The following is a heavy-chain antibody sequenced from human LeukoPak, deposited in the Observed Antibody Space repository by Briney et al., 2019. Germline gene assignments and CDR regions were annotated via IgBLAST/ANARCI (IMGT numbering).Heavy chain of an antibody. CDR3: AGSRLSGSYGPVY. Sequence: SETLSLTCAVYGGSFSGYYWSWIRQPPGKGLEWIGEINHSGSTNYNSSLKSRVTISVDTSKNQFSLKLSSVTAADTAVYYCAGSRLSGSYGPVYWGQGTLVTVSS. CDR2: INHSGST. CDR1: GGSFSGYY. D-gene: IGHD1-26*01. V-gene: IGHV4-34*01. J-gene: IGHJ4*02.